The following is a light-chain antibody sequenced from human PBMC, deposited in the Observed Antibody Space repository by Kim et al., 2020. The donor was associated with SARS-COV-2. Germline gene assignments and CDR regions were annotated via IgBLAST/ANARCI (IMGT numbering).Light chain of an antibody. CDR3: TSYRSSGYV. J-gene: IGLJ1*01. Sequence: QSALTQPASVSGSPGQSITISCTGTSSDVGGYNYVSWYQQYPGKAPKLIIYDVFKRPSGVSNRFSGSKSGNTASLTISGLQAEDEAAYYCTSYRSSGYVFGTGIKVTVL. CDR1: SSDVGGYNY. CDR2: DVF. V-gene: IGLV2-14*03.